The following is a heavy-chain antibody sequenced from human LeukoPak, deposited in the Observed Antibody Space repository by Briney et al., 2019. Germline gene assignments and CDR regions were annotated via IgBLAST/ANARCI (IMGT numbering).Heavy chain of an antibody. CDR3: ARALKISSSWYPWGPKEVPYYFDY. D-gene: IGHD6-13*01. V-gene: IGHV3-48*01. Sequence: PGGSLRLSCAASGFTFSNYGMNWVRQAPGKGLEWVSYISSSSSTIYYADSVKGRFTISRDNAKNSLYLQMNSLRAEDTAVYYCARALKISSSWYPWGPKEVPYYFDYWGQGTLVTVSS. CDR2: ISSSSSTI. J-gene: IGHJ4*02. CDR1: GFTFSNYG.